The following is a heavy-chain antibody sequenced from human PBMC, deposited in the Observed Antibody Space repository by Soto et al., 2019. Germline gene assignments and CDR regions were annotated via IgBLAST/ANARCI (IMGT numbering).Heavy chain of an antibody. V-gene: IGHV3-23*01. Sequence: GGSLRLSCAASGFTFSSYAMSWVRQAPGKGLEWVSAISGSGGSTYYADSVKGRFTISRDNSKNTLYLQMNSLRAEDTAVYYCAKDLGVSSIAAAGTEPFDYWGQGTLVTVSS. CDR2: ISGSGGST. CDR1: GFTFSSYA. D-gene: IGHD6-13*01. J-gene: IGHJ4*02. CDR3: AKDLGVSSIAAAGTEPFDY.